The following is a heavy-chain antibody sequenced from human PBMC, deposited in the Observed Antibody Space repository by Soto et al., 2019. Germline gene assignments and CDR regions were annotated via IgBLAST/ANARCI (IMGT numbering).Heavy chain of an antibody. D-gene: IGHD2-15*01. J-gene: IGHJ6*02. Sequence: SETLSLTCSVSGYSVSGSDYYWAWIRQPPGKGLEWIGSMFYSGLTYYNPSLKSRVTLSVDTSKNQFSVRLNSVTAADTAVYYCAPLSVSLSGPYGIHVWGQGTTVTVSS. CDR1: GYSVSGSDYY. V-gene: IGHV4-39*01. CDR2: MFYSGLT. CDR3: APLSVSLSGPYGIHV.